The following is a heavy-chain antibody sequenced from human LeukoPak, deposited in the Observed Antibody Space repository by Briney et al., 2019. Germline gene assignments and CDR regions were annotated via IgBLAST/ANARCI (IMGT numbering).Heavy chain of an antibody. V-gene: IGHV3-7*03. CDR2: IKEDGTET. D-gene: IGHD5-24*01. Sequence: GGSLRLSCAASGFMFSSNWMSWVRLAPGKGLEWVANIKEDGTETYYVDSVKGRFTISRDNAKNSLYLQMNSLRVKDTAVYYCAKEGRSLQTYWGQGTLVTVSS. CDR1: GFMFSSNW. J-gene: IGHJ4*02. CDR3: AKEGRSLQTY.